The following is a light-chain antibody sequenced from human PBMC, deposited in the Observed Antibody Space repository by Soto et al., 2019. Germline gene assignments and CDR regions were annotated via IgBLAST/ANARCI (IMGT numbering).Light chain of an antibody. CDR1: QSVSSSY. CDR2: GAS. V-gene: IGKV3-20*01. CDR3: QQYGSSPST. Sequence: EIVLTQSPGTLSLSPGERATLSCRASQSVSSSYLAWYQQKPGQAPRLLIYGASSRATGIPDRFSGSGSGTDFPLTNSSREPEDFEVYYCQQYGSSPSTFGQGTKVEIK. J-gene: IGKJ1*01.